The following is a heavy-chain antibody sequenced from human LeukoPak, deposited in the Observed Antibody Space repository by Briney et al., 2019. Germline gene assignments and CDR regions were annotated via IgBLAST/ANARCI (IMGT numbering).Heavy chain of an antibody. V-gene: IGHV3-15*01. CDR2: IKSKTDGGTT. D-gene: IGHD1-7*01. CDR3: TTDRDQEWLELGFDY. Sequence: GGSLRLSCAASGFTFSNAWMSWVRQAPGKGLEWVGRIKSKTDGGTTDYAAPVKGRFTISRDDSKNTLYLQMNSLKTEDTAVYYCTTDRDQEWLELGFDYWGQGTLVTVSS. CDR1: GFTFSNAW. J-gene: IGHJ4*02.